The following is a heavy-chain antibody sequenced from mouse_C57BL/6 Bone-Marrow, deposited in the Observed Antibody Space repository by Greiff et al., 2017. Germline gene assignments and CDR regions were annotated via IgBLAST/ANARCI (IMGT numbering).Heavy chain of an antibody. Sequence: EVKVVESGGGLVQPGGSLKLSCAASGFTFSDYYMYWVRQTPEKRLEWVAYISNGGGSTYYPDTVKGRFTISRDNAKNTLYLQMSRLKSEDTAMYYCARRGNYDYAMDYWGQGTSVTVSS. CDR1: GFTFSDYY. CDR2: ISNGGGST. J-gene: IGHJ4*01. CDR3: ARRGNYDYAMDY. V-gene: IGHV5-12*01. D-gene: IGHD2-1*01.